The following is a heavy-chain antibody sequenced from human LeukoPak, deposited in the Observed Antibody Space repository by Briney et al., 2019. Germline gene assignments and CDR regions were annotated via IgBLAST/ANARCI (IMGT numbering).Heavy chain of an antibody. J-gene: IGHJ4*02. CDR3: ARAFSGWNLDY. Sequence: PGGSLRLSCAASGFTFSSYAMHWVRQAPGKGLEWVAVISYDGSNKYYADSVKGRFTISRDNSKNTLYLQMNSLRAEDTAVYYCARAFSGWNLDYWGQGTLVTVSS. V-gene: IGHV3-30-3*01. CDR2: ISYDGSNK. D-gene: IGHD6-19*01. CDR1: GFTFSSYA.